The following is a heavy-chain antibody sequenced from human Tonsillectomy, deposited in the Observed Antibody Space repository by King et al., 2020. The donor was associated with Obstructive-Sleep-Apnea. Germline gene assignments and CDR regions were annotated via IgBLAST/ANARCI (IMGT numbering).Heavy chain of an antibody. J-gene: IGHJ3*02. CDR2: ISYDGINK. CDR1: GFTFSSYA. Sequence: VQLVESGGGVVQPGRSLRLSCAASGFTFSSYAMHWVRQAPGKGLEWVAFISYDGINKYYADSVKGRFTISRDNSKNTLYLQMNSLRPEDTAVYYWARDADIAMEDGPVDIWGQGTMVTVSS. V-gene: IGHV3-30*04. CDR3: ARDADIAMEDGPVDI. D-gene: IGHD5-18*01.